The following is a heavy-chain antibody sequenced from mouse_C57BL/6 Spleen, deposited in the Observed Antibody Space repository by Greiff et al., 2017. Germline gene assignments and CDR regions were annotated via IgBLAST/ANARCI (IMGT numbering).Heavy chain of an antibody. Sequence: EVHLVESEGGLVQPGSSMKLSCTASGFTFSDYYMAWVRQVPEKGLEWVANINYDGSSTYYLDSLKSRFIISRDNAKNSLYLQMSSLKSEDTATYYWARDRAYGSSYFDYWGQGTTLTVSS. V-gene: IGHV5-16*01. CDR3: ARDRAYGSSYFDY. D-gene: IGHD1-1*01. CDR1: GFTFSDYY. J-gene: IGHJ2*01. CDR2: INYDGSST.